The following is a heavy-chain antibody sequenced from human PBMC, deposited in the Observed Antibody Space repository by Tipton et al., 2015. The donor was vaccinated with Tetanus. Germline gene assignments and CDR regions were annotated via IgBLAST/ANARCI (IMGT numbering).Heavy chain of an antibody. D-gene: IGHD3-9*01. V-gene: IGHV4-61*08. CDR1: GASVSSGGYY. CDR2: IHYSGTT. J-gene: IGHJ4*02. CDR3: ARGYNGYDILTAYPHYFDS. Sequence: TLSLTCTVSGASVSSGGYYWSWIRQPPGKGLEWIGYIHYSGTTNYNPSVKSRVTISVDTSKIQFSLNLSSVTAADAAVYYCARGYNGYDILTAYPHYFDSWGQGTLVTVSS.